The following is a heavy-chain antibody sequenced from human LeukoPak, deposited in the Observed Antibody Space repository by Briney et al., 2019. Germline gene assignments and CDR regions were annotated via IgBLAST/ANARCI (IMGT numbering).Heavy chain of an antibody. CDR2: IDLSGSTL. J-gene: IGHJ4*02. D-gene: IGHD3-9*01. CDR1: GFTFSSYT. Sequence: GGSLRLSCAASGFTFSSYTMNWVRQAPGKGLEWVSYIDLSGSTLYYVDSVKGRFAISRDNSKHTVYLQMDSLRAEDTAVYYCAKSHVSTATGTGRYFDYWGQGTLVTVSS. CDR3: AKSHVSTATGTGRYFDY. V-gene: IGHV3-48*01.